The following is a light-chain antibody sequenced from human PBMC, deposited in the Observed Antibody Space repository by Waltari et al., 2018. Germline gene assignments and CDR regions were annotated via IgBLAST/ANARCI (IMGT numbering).Light chain of an antibody. J-gene: IGLJ3*02. Sequence: QSALTQPASVSGSPGQSITISCTGTTSDVGNYNLVSWYQQVPGKAPQLILYESNKRPSDVSHRFVGSKVGHTASLTISGLQAEDEADYYCCSFASCRPCVFGGRNKVTVL. CDR3: CSFASCRPCV. CDR1: TSDVGNYNL. CDR2: ESN. V-gene: IGLV2-23*01.